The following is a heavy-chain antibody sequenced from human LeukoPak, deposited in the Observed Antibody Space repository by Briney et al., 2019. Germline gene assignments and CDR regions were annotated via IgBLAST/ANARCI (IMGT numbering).Heavy chain of an antibody. CDR2: IIPILGIA. CDR3: AKDSKRYCSGGSCSHFDY. Sequence: SVKVSCKASGGTFSSYAISWVRQAPGQGLEWMGRIIPILGIANYAQKFQGRVTITADKSTSTAYMELSSLRSEDTAVYYCAKDSKRYCSGGSCSHFDYWGQGTLVTVSS. V-gene: IGHV1-69*04. CDR1: GGTFSSYA. J-gene: IGHJ4*02. D-gene: IGHD2-15*01.